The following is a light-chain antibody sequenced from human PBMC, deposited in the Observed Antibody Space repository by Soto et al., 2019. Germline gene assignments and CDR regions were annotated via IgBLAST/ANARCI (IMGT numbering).Light chain of an antibody. Sequence: QSVLTQPASVSGSPGQSITISCTGTSSDVGGYNYVSWSQQHPGKAPQLMIYEVSKRPSGVSNRFSGSKSGNTASLTISGLQAEEEADYYCSSYTSSSTYVFGTGTKVTV. J-gene: IGLJ1*01. CDR1: SSDVGGYNY. CDR3: SSYTSSSTYV. V-gene: IGLV2-14*01. CDR2: EVS.